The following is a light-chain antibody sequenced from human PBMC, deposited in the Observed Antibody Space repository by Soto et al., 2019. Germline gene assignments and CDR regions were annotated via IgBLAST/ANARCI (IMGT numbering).Light chain of an antibody. CDR3: LQANNYPFP. Sequence: AIQMTQSPSSLSASVGDRVTITCRASQDIRNDLGWYQQKPGQAPNLLIFAASTLQIGVPSRFSGSGSGTDFPLTISSLQPEDFATYYCLQANNYPFPFGPGTKVHV. J-gene: IGKJ3*01. CDR1: QDIRND. CDR2: AAS. V-gene: IGKV1-6*01.